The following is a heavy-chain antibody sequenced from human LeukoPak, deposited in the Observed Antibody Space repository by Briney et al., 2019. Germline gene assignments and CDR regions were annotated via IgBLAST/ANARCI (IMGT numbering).Heavy chain of an antibody. CDR2: IYYSGST. V-gene: IGHV4-59*08. J-gene: IGHJ6*02. CDR1: GGSISPFY. D-gene: IGHD3-3*01. CDR3: ASFGDFWHYGMDV. Sequence: SETLSLTCTVSGGSISPFYWNWIRQPPGKGLEWIGYIYYSGSTNYNPSLKSRVTISVDTSKNQFSLKLSSVTAADTAVYYCASFGDFWHYGMDVWGQGTTVTVSS.